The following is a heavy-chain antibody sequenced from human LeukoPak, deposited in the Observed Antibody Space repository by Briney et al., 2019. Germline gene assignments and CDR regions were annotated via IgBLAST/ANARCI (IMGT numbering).Heavy chain of an antibody. CDR1: GGSISSGSYY. D-gene: IGHD2-8*01. CDR2: IHTSRST. Sequence: SQTLSLTCTVSGGSISSGSYYWSWIRQPAGKGLEWIGRIHTSRSTSSNPSLKSRVTISIDTSKNQFSLKLSSVTAADTAVYYCARDIVRYFDYWGQGTLVTVSS. CDR3: ARDIVRYFDY. J-gene: IGHJ4*02. V-gene: IGHV4-61*02.